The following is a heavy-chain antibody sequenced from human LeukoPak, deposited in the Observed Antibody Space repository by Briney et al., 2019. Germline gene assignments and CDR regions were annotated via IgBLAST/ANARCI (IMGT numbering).Heavy chain of an antibody. CDR2: IYYSGST. J-gene: IGHJ4*02. CDR1: GGSISSYY. V-gene: IGHV4-59*01. D-gene: IGHD3-22*01. CDR3: AGRYYYDSSGYYSFDY. Sequence: SETLSLTCTVSGGSISSYYWSWIRQPPGKGLEWIGYIYYSGSTNYNPSLKSRVTISVDTSKNQFSLKLSSVTAADTAVYYCAGRYYYDSSGYYSFDYWGQGTLVTVSS.